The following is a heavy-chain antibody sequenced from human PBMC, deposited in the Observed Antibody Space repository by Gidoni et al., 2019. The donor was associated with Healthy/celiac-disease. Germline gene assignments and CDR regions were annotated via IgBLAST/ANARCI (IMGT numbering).Heavy chain of an antibody. D-gene: IGHD4-17*01. CDR2: ISGRGGST. V-gene: IGHV3-23*01. CDR1: EFPFSTYA. Sequence: VQLLESGGGLVQSGASVRLSCTASEFPFSTYAMRWGRHAPGKGLEWVSAISGRGGSTYYADSVKGRFTISRDNSKNTLYLQMNSLRAEDTAVYYCAKGGPSGDYVLDYWGQGTLVTVSS. J-gene: IGHJ4*02. CDR3: AKGGPSGDYVLDY.